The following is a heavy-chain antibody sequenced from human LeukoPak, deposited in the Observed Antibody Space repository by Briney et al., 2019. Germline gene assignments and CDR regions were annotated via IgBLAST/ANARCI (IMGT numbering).Heavy chain of an antibody. CDR3: ARNDYLED. V-gene: IGHV3-74*01. CDR2: IKSDGSST. Sequence: GGSRRPSCAASGFTFSIYSISWVRQAAGKGLVWVSRIKSDGSSTSYADSVKGRFTIARDNAKNTLYLQMNSLRPEDTAVYYCARNDYLEDWGQGTLVTVPS. J-gene: IGHJ1*01. CDR1: GFTFSIYS.